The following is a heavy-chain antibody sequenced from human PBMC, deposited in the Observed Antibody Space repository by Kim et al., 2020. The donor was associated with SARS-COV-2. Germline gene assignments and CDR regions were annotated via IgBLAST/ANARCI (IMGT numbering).Heavy chain of an antibody. CDR3: ARGDSSSSGVDY. CDR1: GGSFSGYY. V-gene: IGHV4-34*01. J-gene: IGHJ4*02. D-gene: IGHD6-6*01. Sequence: SETLSLTCAVYGGSFSGYYCSWIRQPPGKGLEWIGEINHSGSTNYNPSLKSRVTISVDTSKNQFSLKLSSVTAADTAVYYCARGDSSSSGVDYWGQGTLV. CDR2: INHSGST.